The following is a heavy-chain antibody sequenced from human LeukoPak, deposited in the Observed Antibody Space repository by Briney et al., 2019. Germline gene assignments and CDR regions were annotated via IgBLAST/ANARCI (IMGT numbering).Heavy chain of an antibody. CDR1: GFTFSSYS. CDR3: ARLSTSWYDDIDY. V-gene: IGHV3-21*01. J-gene: IGHJ4*02. D-gene: IGHD2-2*01. Sequence: PGGSLRLSCAASGFTFSSYSMNWVRQAPGKGLEWVSSISSSSSYIYYADSVKGRFTISRGNAKNSLYLQMNSLRAEDTAVYYCARLSTSWYDDIDYWGQGTLVTVSS. CDR2: ISSSSSYI.